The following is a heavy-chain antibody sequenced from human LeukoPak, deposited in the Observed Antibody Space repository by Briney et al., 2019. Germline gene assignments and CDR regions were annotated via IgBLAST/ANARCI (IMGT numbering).Heavy chain of an antibody. CDR3: ARGDYHGSGRTYFDY. CDR2: IHWNGGST. V-gene: IGHV3-20*04. D-gene: IGHD3-10*01. J-gene: IGHJ4*02. CDR1: GFTFDDYG. Sequence: GGSLRLSCAASGFTFDDYGMSWVRQVPGKGLEWVSGIHWNGGSTRYADSVKGLFIISRDNAKNSLYLQVNSLRAEDTALYYCARGDYHGSGRTYFDYWGQGTLVTVSS.